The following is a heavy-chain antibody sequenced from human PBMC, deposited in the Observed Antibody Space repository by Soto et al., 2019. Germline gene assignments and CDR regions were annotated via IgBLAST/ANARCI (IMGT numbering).Heavy chain of an antibody. CDR1: GFTFSSYA. CDR3: SYRDNSNYGGFFDY. D-gene: IGHD4-4*01. Sequence: EVQLLESGGGLVQPGGSLRLSCAASGFTFSSYAMSWVRQAPGKGLEWVSTISGSGSSTYYADSVKGRFTISRDNSKNTLYLQMKSLRAEDTAIYFCSYRDNSNYGGFFDYWGQGTVVTVSS. J-gene: IGHJ4*02. CDR2: ISGSGSST. V-gene: IGHV3-23*01.